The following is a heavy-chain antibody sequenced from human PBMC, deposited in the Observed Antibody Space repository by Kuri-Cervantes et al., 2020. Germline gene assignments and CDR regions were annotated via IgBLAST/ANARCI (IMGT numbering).Heavy chain of an antibody. CDR3: AKDLWYSSRAQQAFDI. V-gene: IGHV4-61*02. CDR2: IYTCGST. Sequence: SETLSLTCTVSGGSISSGSYYWSWIRQPAGKGLEWIGRIYTCGSTNYNPSLKSRDTMSVGTSKNQFSLKLSSVTAAETAVYYCAKDLWYSSRAQQAFDIWGQGTMVTVSS. D-gene: IGHD6-13*01. J-gene: IGHJ3*02. CDR1: GGSISSGSYY.